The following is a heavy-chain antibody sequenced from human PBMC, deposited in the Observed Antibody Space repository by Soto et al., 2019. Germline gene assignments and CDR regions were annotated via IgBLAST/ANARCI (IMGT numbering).Heavy chain of an antibody. CDR3: ARVKDGYTRAFDI. CDR2: ISSSGSTI. CDR1: GFTFSSYE. V-gene: IGHV3-48*03. D-gene: IGHD5-12*01. J-gene: IGHJ3*02. Sequence: EVQLVESGGGLVQPGGSLRLSCAASGFTFSSYEMNWVRQAPGKGLEWVSYISSSGSTIYYADSVKGRFTISRDNAKNSLYLQMNSLRAEDTAVYYCARVKDGYTRAFDIWGQGTMVTVSS.